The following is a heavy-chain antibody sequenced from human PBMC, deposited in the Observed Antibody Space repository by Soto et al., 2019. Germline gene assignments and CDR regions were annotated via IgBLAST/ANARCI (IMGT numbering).Heavy chain of an antibody. CDR1: GYTFTVYY. Sequence: VASVKVSCKASGYTFTVYYMHWVRQAPGQGLEWMGWINPKSGSTYYADSVKGRFTISRDNSKNTLYLQMNSLRADDTAVYYCAKDQGFGNLGAEYFQYWGQGTLVTVSS. J-gene: IGHJ1*01. D-gene: IGHD3-10*01. CDR2: INPKSGST. CDR3: AKDQGFGNLGAEYFQY. V-gene: IGHV1-2*02.